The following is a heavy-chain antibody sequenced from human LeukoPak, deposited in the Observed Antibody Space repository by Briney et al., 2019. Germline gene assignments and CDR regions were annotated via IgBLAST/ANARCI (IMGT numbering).Heavy chain of an antibody. Sequence: GGSLRLSCAASGFSISNYYMFWARQAPGKGLEWVSVIYATGNTYYANSVKGRFTISRDNSENTLYLQMNSLRVGDTAVYYCARHSDSPNYPDTDSFDLWGQGQRSPSLQ. V-gene: IGHV3-53*01. CDR1: GFSISNYY. J-gene: IGHJ3*01. CDR2: IYATGNT. D-gene: IGHD3-22*01. CDR3: ARHSDSPNYPDTDSFDL.